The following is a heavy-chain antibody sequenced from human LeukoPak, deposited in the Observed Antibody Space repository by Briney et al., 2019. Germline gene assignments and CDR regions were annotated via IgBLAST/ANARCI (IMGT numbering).Heavy chain of an antibody. CDR3: ARIRDGYNDAYDM. Sequence: ASVKVSCTASGYTFTKSYIHWVRQAPGQRLEWMGLINPGGDNTNYAQNFQGRVTMTSDTSARTVYMEMSSLRSEDTAIYYCARIRDGYNDAYDMWGQGTVVTVPS. CDR2: INPGGDNT. J-gene: IGHJ3*02. D-gene: IGHD5-24*01. CDR1: GYTFTKSY. V-gene: IGHV1-46*01.